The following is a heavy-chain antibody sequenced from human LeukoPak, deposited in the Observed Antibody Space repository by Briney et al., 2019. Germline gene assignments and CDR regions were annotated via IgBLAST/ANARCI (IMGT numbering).Heavy chain of an antibody. V-gene: IGHV3-23*01. CDR2: ISGSGGST. CDR3: AKVLSTTVTTGYGMDV. CDR1: GFTFSIYA. Sequence: GGSLRLSCAAFGFTFSIYAMSWVRQAPGKGLEWVSAISGSGGSTYYADSVKGRFTISRDNSENTLYLQMNSLRAEDTAVYYCAKVLSTTVTTGYGMDVWGQGTTVTVSS. J-gene: IGHJ6*02. D-gene: IGHD4-17*01.